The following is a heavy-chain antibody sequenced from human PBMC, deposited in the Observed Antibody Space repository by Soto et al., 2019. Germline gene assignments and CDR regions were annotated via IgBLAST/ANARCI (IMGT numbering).Heavy chain of an antibody. CDR2: ISYDGSNK. V-gene: IGHV3-30*18. CDR3: AKDITMIVVEGAFDI. CDR1: GFTFGSYG. J-gene: IGHJ3*02. Sequence: GGSLRLSCAASGFTFGSYGMHWVRQAPGKGLEWVAVISYDGSNKYYADSVKGRFTISRDNSKNTLYLQMNSLRAEDTAVYYCAKDITMIVVEGAFDIWGQGTMVTVSS. D-gene: IGHD3-22*01.